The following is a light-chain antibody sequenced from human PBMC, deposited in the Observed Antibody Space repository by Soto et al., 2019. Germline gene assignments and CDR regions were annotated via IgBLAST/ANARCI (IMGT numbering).Light chain of an antibody. J-gene: IGLJ2*01. V-gene: IGLV2-14*01. CDR2: EVG. Sequence: QSALTQPASVSGSPGQSITISCTGSSSDIGNYNYVSWYQQHPGKAPKLIIFEVGDRPSGVSNRFSGSKSGNTASLTISGLQAEDEADYYCSSYTTSSTLVFGGGTKVTVL. CDR1: SSDIGNYNY. CDR3: SSYTTSSTLV.